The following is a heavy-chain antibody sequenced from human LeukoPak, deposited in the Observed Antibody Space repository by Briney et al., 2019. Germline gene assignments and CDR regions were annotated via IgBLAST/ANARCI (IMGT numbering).Heavy chain of an antibody. CDR3: ARADHSASGTVHYYYGMDV. D-gene: IGHD6-13*01. V-gene: IGHV5-10-1*01. J-gene: IGHJ6*02. CDR1: GYSFSSYW. Sequence: GESLKISCKGSGYSFSSYWISWVRQMPGKSLEWMGRIDPSDSYTDYSPSFQGHITISADKSLSTAYLQWSSLKASDTAIYYCARADHSASGTVHYYYGMDVWGQGTTVTVSS. CDR2: IDPSDSYT.